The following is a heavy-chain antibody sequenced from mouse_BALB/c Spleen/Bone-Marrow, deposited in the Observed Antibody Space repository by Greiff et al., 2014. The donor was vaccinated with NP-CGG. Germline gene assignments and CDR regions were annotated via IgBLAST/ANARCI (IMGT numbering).Heavy chain of an antibody. CDR1: GYAFSSSW. V-gene: IGHV1-82*01. CDR2: IYPGDGDT. D-gene: IGHD2-1*01. J-gene: IGHJ4*01. CDR3: AKSSGFYNIGYYSMDY. Sequence: VQLVESGPELVKPGASVKISCKASGYAFSSSWMNWVKQRPGQGLEWIGRIYPGDGDTNYNGKFKGKATLTADISSATAYMQLNRLTTVDSAVYFCAKSSGFYNIGYYSMDYWGQGTSVTVSS.